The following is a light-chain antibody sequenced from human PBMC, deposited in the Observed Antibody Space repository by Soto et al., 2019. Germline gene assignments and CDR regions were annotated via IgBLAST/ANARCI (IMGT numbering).Light chain of an antibody. CDR2: DAS. J-gene: IGKJ2*01. CDR1: QSVSSY. V-gene: IGKV3-11*01. Sequence: EIVLTQSPATLSLSPGERATLSCRASQSVSSYLAWYQQKPGQAPRLLIYDASNRATGIPARFSGSGSGTNFTLTISTLAPKDFEFYHCQQRSNWPPVFGQGTKLEIK. CDR3: QQRSNWPPV.